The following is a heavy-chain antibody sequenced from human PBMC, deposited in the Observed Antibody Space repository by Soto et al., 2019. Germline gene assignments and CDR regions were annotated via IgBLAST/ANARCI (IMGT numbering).Heavy chain of an antibody. CDR3: VFGYYGSDWFDP. Sequence: GESLKISCEGSGYSFTNYWIGWVRQMPGKGLEWMGIIHSGDSDTRYSPSFQGQVTISADKSVTTAYLHWSSLKASDTAMYYCVFGYYGSDWFDPWGQGTLVTVSS. V-gene: IGHV5-51*01. J-gene: IGHJ5*02. CDR2: IHSGDSDT. D-gene: IGHD3-10*01. CDR1: GYSFTNYW.